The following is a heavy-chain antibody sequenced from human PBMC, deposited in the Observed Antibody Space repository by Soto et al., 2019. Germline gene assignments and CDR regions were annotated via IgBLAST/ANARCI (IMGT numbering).Heavy chain of an antibody. CDR1: GGSISSGGYS. CDR3: ARLEGGGAFDI. J-gene: IGHJ3*02. CDR2: IYHSGST. V-gene: IGHV4-30-2*01. D-gene: IGHD2-15*01. Sequence: LSLTCAVSGGSISSGGYSWSWIRQPPGKGLEWIGYIYHSGSTYYNPSLKSRVTISVDRSKNQFSLKLSSVTAADTAVYYCARLEGGGAFDIWGQGTMVTVSS.